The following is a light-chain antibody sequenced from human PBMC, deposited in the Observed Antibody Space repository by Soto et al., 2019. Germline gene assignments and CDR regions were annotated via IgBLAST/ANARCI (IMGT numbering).Light chain of an antibody. J-gene: IGKJ4*01. Sequence: DIQMTQSPSSLSASVGDRVTITCRASQSISTYLNWYQQKPGKAPDLLIYGASSLQSGVPTRFSGSGSEIHFTLTISRLQPEDFATYYCQQSSKFPLTFGGGTKVEIK. V-gene: IGKV1-39*01. CDR3: QQSSKFPLT. CDR1: QSISTY. CDR2: GAS.